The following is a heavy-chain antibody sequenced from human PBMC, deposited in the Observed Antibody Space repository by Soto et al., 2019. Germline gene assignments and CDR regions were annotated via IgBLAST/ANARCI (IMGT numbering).Heavy chain of an antibody. Sequence: SSETLSLTCTVSGCSISSILFSWGWIRQPAGKGLESIAAIYYSGSTSSNPSLKSRVTIFVDKAKKQVSLRLTSVTAADTAVYYCARQSTGDSVEVDYWGQGTRVTVSS. CDR2: IYYSGST. V-gene: IGHV4-39*01. CDR1: GCSISSILFS. D-gene: IGHD7-27*01. J-gene: IGHJ4*02. CDR3: ARQSTGDSVEVDY.